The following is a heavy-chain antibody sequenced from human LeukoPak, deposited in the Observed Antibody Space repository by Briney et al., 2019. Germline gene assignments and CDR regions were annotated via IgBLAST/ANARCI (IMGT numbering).Heavy chain of an antibody. CDR3: AKPGPLDY. V-gene: IGHV3-30*18. CDR1: GSTFSSYG. CDR2: ISYDGSNK. Sequence: GRSLRLSCAASGSTFSSYGMHWVRQAPGKGLEWVAVISYDGSNKYYADSVKGRFTISRDNSKNTLYPQMNNLRAEDTAVYYCAKPGPLDYWGQGTLVTVPS. J-gene: IGHJ4*02.